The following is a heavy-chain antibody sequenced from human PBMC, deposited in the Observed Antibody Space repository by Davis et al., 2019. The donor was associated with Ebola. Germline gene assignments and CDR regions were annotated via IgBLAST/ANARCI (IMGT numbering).Heavy chain of an antibody. CDR2: LGTSADT. J-gene: IGHJ3*01. Sequence: GGSLRLSCAASGFIFSDYYMSWIRRAPGKGLEWVSTLGTSADTYYADSVKGRFTISRDNSKNTLHLQMNSLRVEDAAMYYCVKDTSNIWFDVWGQGTLVTVSA. CDR3: VKDTSNIWFDV. CDR1: GFIFSDYY. D-gene: IGHD2/OR15-2a*01. V-gene: IGHV3-53*01.